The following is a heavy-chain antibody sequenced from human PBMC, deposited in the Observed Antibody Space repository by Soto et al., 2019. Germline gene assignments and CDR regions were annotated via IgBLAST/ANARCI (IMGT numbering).Heavy chain of an antibody. CDR3: ALSYSSSYYFDY. CDR2: ISGSGGST. V-gene: IGHV3-23*01. J-gene: IGHJ4*02. D-gene: IGHD6-6*01. CDR1: GFTFSSYA. Sequence: GGSLRLSRAASGFTFSSYAMSWVRQAPGKGLEWVSAISGSGGSTYYADSVKGRFTISRDNSKNTLYLQMNSLRAEDTAVYYCALSYSSSYYFDYWGQGTLVTVSS.